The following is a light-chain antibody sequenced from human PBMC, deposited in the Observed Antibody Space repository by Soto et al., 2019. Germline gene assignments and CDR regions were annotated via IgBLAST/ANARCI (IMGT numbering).Light chain of an antibody. CDR2: STI. V-gene: IGLV7-43*01. Sequence: QTVVTQEPSLTVSPGGTVTLTCASSTGTVTSGHYPNWFQQKPGQAPRALIYSTINKPSWTPARLSGSLLGGKAALTLSGAEPEDEADYYCMLWFGSAWVFGGGTKLTVL. CDR1: TGTVTSGHY. J-gene: IGLJ3*02. CDR3: MLWFGSAWV.